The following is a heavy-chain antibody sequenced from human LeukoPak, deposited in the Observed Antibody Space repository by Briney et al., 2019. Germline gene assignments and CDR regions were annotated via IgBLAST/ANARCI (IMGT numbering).Heavy chain of an antibody. V-gene: IGHV1-2*02. CDR2: ITPNSGAT. CDR3: ASTPIPHSYGTLGYYYYGMDV. J-gene: IGHJ6*02. Sequence: VASVKVSCKASGYTFTDYYIHWVRQAPGQGLEWMGWITPNSGATKFAQKFQGRVTMTSDTSISTAYMELSSLRSEDTAVYYCASTPIPHSYGTLGYYYYGMDVWGQGTTVTVSS. CDR1: GYTFTDYY. D-gene: IGHD5-18*01.